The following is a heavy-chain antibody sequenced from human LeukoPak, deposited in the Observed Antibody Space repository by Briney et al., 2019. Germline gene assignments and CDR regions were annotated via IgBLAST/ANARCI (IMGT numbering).Heavy chain of an antibody. D-gene: IGHD3-22*01. V-gene: IGHV3-23*01. CDR2: ITRSGDST. CDR3: AKLIPMTLA. CDR1: EFTFSSYA. Sequence: PGGSLRLSCAVSEFTFSSYAMSWVRQAPGKGLEWVSSITRSGDSTYYADSVRGRFTISRDNSKNTLYLQMNSLRAEDTAVYYCAKLIPMTLAWGQGTLVTVSS. J-gene: IGHJ5*02.